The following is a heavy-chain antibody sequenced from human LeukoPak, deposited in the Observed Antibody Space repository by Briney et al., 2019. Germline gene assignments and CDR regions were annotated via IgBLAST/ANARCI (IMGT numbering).Heavy chain of an antibody. J-gene: IGHJ1*01. CDR2: IIPIFGTA. Sequence: SVKFSCKASGGTFSCYAISWVRQAPGRRLEWVGGIIPIFGTANYAQKFQGRVTITANESTSTAYMELSSLRSEDTAVYYCARSYSSGWNPLAEYFQHWGQGTLVTVSS. CDR3: ARSYSSGWNPLAEYFQH. V-gene: IGHV1-69*13. D-gene: IGHD6-19*01. CDR1: GGTFSCYA.